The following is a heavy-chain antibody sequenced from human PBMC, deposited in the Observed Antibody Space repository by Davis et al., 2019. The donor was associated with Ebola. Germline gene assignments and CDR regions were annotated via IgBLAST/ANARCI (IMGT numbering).Heavy chain of an antibody. CDR1: GFTFSNYA. J-gene: IGHJ4*02. Sequence: SLKTPCPAPGFTFSNYAMSWVRQAPGKGLERVGFIRSKAYGGTTEYAASVKGRFTISRDDSKSIAYLQMNSLKTEDTAVYYCTSQSRNYDFWSGYRYYFEYWGQGTLVTVSS. CDR2: IRSKAYGGTT. CDR3: TSQSRNYDFWSGYRYYFEY. V-gene: IGHV3-49*04. D-gene: IGHD3-3*01.